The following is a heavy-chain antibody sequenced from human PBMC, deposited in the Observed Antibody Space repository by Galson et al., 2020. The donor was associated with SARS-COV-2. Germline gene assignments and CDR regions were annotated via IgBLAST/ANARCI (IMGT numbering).Heavy chain of an antibody. D-gene: IGHD7-27*01. J-gene: IGHJ4*02. CDR1: GFTFSSYW. V-gene: IGHV3-74*01. CDR2: IYSEGSST. CDR3: ARGDMGNDYFGN. Sequence: ALHGGSLRLSCAASGFTFSSYWMHWVRQATGKGLVWVSRIYSEGSSTSYADSVKSRFTISGDNAKNTLYLQMNSLRAEDTVVYYCARGDMGNDYFGNCGQGTLVTVSS.